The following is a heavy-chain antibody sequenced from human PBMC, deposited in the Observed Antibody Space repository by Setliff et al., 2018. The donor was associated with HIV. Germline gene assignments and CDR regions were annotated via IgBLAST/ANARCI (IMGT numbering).Heavy chain of an antibody. Sequence: GASVKVSRKASGYSFTGHYIHWVRQAPGQGLEWLGRIDPNSGGTKYAQKFQGRVTMTRDTSITTAYMELSRLRSDDTAVYYCASPFGASDSGGYEYEAFAIWGQGTMVTVSS. CDR3: ASPFGASDSGGYEYEAFAI. D-gene: IGHD3-22*01. V-gene: IGHV1-2*06. CDR1: GYSFTGHY. CDR2: IDPNSGGT. J-gene: IGHJ3*02.